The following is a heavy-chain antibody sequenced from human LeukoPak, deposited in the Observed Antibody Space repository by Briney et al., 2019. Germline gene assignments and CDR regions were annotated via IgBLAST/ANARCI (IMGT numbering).Heavy chain of an antibody. D-gene: IGHD6-19*01. CDR3: AKGTVAGTIDWFDP. CDR1: GFTFSIYA. Sequence: GSLRLSCAASGFTFSIYAMSWVRQAPGKGLEWVSAISGSGGTAYYADSVKGRFTISRDNSKNTLYLQMDSLRAEDTAVYCCAKGTVAGTIDWFDPWGQGTLVTVSS. J-gene: IGHJ5*02. CDR2: ISGSGGTA. V-gene: IGHV3-23*01.